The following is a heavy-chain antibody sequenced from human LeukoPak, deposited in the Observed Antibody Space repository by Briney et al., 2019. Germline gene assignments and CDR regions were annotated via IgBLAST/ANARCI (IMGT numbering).Heavy chain of an antibody. Sequence: AAVKVSCKTSGYTFTTHGISWVRQAPGQGLEWMGWISTSKGDTNYAQKFRGRLTMTTDRSTRTAYMELRSLSSDDTVVYYCARDWTTVITDYWGQGTLVTVSS. V-gene: IGHV1-18*01. CDR3: ARDWTTVITDY. CDR2: ISTSKGDT. J-gene: IGHJ4*02. CDR1: GYTFTTHG. D-gene: IGHD4-11*01.